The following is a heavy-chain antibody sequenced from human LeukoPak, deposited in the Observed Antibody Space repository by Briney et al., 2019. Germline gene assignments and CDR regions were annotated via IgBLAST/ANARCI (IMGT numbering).Heavy chain of an antibody. D-gene: IGHD4-17*01. CDR2: LIPIFGTA. CDR3: ARGLTVTTVRSYYYYGMDV. CDR1: GDTFSSYA. V-gene: IGHV1-69*13. J-gene: IGHJ6*04. Sequence: SVKVSCKASGDTFSSYAISCVRQAPGQGLEWMGGLIPIFGTANYAQKFQSRVTITPDESTSTAYMELSSMRSEDTAVYYCARGLTVTTVRSYYYYGMDVWGKGTTVTVSS.